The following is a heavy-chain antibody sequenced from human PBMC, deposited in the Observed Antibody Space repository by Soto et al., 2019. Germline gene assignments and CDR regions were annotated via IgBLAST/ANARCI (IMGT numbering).Heavy chain of an antibody. CDR2: ISSTTNYI. J-gene: IGHJ4*02. CDR1: GFTFTRFS. CDR3: ARESEDLTSNFDY. V-gene: IGHV3-21*06. Sequence: EVQLVESGGGLVKPGGSLRLSCAASGFTFTRFSMNWVRQAPGRGLEWVLSISSTTNYIYYGDSMKGRFTISRDNAKNSLYLEMNSLRAEDTAVYYCARESEDLTSNFDYWGQGTLVTVSS.